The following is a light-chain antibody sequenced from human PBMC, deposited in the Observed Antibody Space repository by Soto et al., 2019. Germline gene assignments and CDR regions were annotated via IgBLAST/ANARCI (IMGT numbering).Light chain of an antibody. V-gene: IGKV1-9*01. CDR1: QGISSY. CDR2: TAS. Sequence: IRMTQSPSSLSASTGDRVTITCRASQGISSYLAWYQLKPGKDPKLLISTASSLQSGVPSRFSGSGSGTEFTLTISSLQPEDFATYYCQQLDSYPRTVGPGTKVDIK. CDR3: QQLDSYPRT. J-gene: IGKJ1*01.